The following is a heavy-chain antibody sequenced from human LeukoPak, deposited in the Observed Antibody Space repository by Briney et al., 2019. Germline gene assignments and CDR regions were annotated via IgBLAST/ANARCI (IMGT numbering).Heavy chain of an antibody. J-gene: IGHJ6*02. CDR3: ARDRVLLWFGELLPAPYYYYYGMGV. CDR2: ISSNGGST. D-gene: IGHD3-10*01. V-gene: IGHV3-64*01. Sequence: GGSLRLSCAASGFTFSSYAMHWVRQAPGKGLEYVSAISSNGGSTYYANSVKGRFTISRDNSKNTLYLQMGSLRAEDMAVYYCARDRVLLWFGELLPAPYYYYYGMGVWGQGTTVTVSS. CDR1: GFTFSSYA.